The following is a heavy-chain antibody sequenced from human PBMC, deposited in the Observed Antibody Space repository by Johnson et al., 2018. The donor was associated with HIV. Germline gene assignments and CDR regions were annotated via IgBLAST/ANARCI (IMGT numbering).Heavy chain of an antibody. CDR1: GFTFSSYG. V-gene: IGHV3-48*04. D-gene: IGHD3-3*01. J-gene: IGHJ3*02. CDR2: ISSSGSTI. CDR3: ARAGYFDVWSCYLADDAFDI. Sequence: EVQLVESGGGVVQPGRSLRLSCAASGFTFSSYGMHWVRQAPGKGLEWVSYISSSGSTIYYADSVKGRFTISRDNAKNSLCLQMNSRRAEDTAVYYCARAGYFDVWSCYLADDAFDIWGQGTMVTVSS.